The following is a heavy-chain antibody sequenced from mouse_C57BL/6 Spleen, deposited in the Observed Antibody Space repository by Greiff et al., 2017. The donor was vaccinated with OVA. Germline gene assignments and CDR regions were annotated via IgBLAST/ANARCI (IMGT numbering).Heavy chain of an antibody. CDR2: IYPGGGYT. D-gene: IGHD1-1*01. V-gene: IGHV1-63*01. Sequence: VQLVESGAELVRPGTSVKMSCKASGYTFTNYWIGWAKQRPGHGLEWIGDIYPGGGYTNYNEKFKGKATLTADKSSSTAYMQFSSLTSEDSAIYYCARWGYGSSPWYFDVWGTGTTVTVSS. J-gene: IGHJ1*03. CDR3: ARWGYGSSPWYFDV. CDR1: GYTFTNYW.